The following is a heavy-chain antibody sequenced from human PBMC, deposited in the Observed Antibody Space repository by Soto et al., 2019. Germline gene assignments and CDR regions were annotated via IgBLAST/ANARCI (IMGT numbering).Heavy chain of an antibody. CDR1: GGSISSGAYY. CDR3: ARGRRGELLGAFDI. Sequence: QVQLQESGPGLVKPSQTLSLTCTVSGGSISSGAYYWSWIRQHPGKGLEWIGYIYYSGSTYSNPSLKSRLTISVDTSKNQFSLKLSSVTAADTAVYYCARGRRGELLGAFDIWGQGTMVIVSS. D-gene: IGHD1-26*01. CDR2: IYYSGST. J-gene: IGHJ3*02. V-gene: IGHV4-31*03.